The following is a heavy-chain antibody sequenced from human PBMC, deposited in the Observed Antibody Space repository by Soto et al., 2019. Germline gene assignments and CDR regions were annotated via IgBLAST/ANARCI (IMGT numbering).Heavy chain of an antibody. J-gene: IGHJ6*02. CDR2: IWYDGSNK. Sequence: QVQLVESGGGVVQPGRSLRLSCAASGFTFSSYGMHWVRQAPGKGLEWVAVIWYDGSNKYYADSVKGRFTISRDNSKNTLYLRMNSLRAEDTAVYYCARGGRYYGSGIRMDVWGQGTTVTVSS. CDR1: GFTFSSYG. CDR3: ARGGRYYGSGIRMDV. V-gene: IGHV3-33*01. D-gene: IGHD3-10*01.